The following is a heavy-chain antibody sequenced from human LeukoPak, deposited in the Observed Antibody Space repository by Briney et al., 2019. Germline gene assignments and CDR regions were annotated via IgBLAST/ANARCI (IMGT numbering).Heavy chain of an antibody. CDR2: INHSGST. CDR1: GGSFSGYY. D-gene: IGHD5-12*01. CDR3: ASGHSGYDFWYYYMDV. Sequence: SETLSLTCAVYGGSFSGYYWSWIRQPPGKGLEWIGEINHSGSTNYNPSLKSRVTISVDTSKNQFSLKLSSVTAADTAVYYCASGHSGYDFWYYYMDVWGKGTTVTVSS. J-gene: IGHJ6*03. V-gene: IGHV4-34*01.